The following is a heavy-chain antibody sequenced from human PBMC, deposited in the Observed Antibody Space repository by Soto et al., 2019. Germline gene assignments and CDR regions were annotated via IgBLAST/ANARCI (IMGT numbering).Heavy chain of an antibody. J-gene: IGHJ6*02. CDR3: ARVPQPRGTAVPYAVDV. CDR2: IVPSLDTT. CDR1: GGTFSSSG. V-gene: IGHV1-69*09. D-gene: IGHD2-21*02. Sequence: QVQLVQSGTEVKKPGSSVKVSCKASGGTFSSSGFSWVPQAPGQGLEWMGMIVPSLDTTKYAQKFQARVTITADQFTSTAYMELSSLRSEDTAVYYCARVPQPRGTAVPYAVDVWGQGTRVIVSS.